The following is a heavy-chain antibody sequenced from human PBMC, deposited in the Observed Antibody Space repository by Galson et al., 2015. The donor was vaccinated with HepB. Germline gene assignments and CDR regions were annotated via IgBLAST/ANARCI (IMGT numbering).Heavy chain of an antibody. CDR1: GFTFSSYG. D-gene: IGHD1-20*01. CDR3: ASLTGIDAFDI. Sequence: SLRLSCAASGFTFSSYGMHWVRQAPGKGLEWVAVIWYDGSNKYYADSVKGRVTISADKSISTAYLQWSSLKASDTAMYYCASLTGIDAFDIWGQGTMVTVSS. J-gene: IGHJ3*02. V-gene: IGHV3-33*01. CDR2: IWYDGSNK.